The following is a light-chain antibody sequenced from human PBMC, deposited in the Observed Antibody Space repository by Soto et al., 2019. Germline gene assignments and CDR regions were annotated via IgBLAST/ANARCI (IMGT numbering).Light chain of an antibody. Sequence: QSALTQPASVSGSPGQSITISCTGTSSNVGSYNLVSWYQQHPGEAPRLMIYEVTKRPSGVSNRFSGSKSGNTASLTISGLQAEDAADYYCCSYAGGDTMIFGGGTKLTV. CDR1: SSNVGSYNL. CDR3: CSYAGGDTMI. V-gene: IGLV2-23*02. J-gene: IGLJ2*01. CDR2: EVT.